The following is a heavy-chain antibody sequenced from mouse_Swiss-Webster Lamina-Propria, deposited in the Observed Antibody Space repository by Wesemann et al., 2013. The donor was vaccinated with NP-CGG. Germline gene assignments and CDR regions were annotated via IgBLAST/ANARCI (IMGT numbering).Heavy chain of an antibody. CDR1: GFTFSSYA. CDR3: ARGRGQLRDWFAY. D-gene: IGHD1-1*01. CDR2: ISSGGST. V-gene: IGHV5-6-5*01. Sequence: EVKLVESGGGLVKPGGSLKLSCAASGFTFSSYAMSWVRQTPEKRLEWVASISSGGSTYYPDSVKGRFTISRDNARNILYLQMSSLRSEDTAMYYCARGRGQLRDWFAYWGQGTLVTVSA. J-gene: IGHJ3*01.